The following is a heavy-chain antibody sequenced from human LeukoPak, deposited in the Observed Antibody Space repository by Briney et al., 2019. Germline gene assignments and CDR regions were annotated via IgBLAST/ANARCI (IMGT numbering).Heavy chain of an antibody. J-gene: IGHJ6*02. CDR2: ISGSGATT. D-gene: IGHD2-15*01. Sequence: PGGSLRLSCAASGFTFSSYAMSWVRQAPGKGLEWVSAISGSGATTYYADSVKGRLTISRDNSKNTLFLQMNSLRAEDTAVYFCARYCTGGSCYPGPHYYGMDVWGQGTTVTVSS. CDR1: GFTFSSYA. V-gene: IGHV3-23*01. CDR3: ARYCTGGSCYPGPHYYGMDV.